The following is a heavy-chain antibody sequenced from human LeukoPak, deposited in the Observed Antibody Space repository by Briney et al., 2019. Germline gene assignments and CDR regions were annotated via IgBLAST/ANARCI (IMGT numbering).Heavy chain of an antibody. V-gene: IGHV3-23*01. CDR3: AKTSRWERDYFDY. CDR1: GFTFSTYS. J-gene: IGHJ4*02. D-gene: IGHD5-24*01. CDR2: MSGVGGNT. Sequence: GGSLRLSCAASGFTFSTYSMNWVRQAPGKGLEWVSAMSGVGGNTFYTDSVRGRFTISRDNSKNTLYLQMNSLRAEDTAIYYCAKTSRWERDYFDYWGQGTLVTVSS.